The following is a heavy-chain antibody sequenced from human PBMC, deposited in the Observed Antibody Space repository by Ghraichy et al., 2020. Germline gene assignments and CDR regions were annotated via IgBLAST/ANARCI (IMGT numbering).Heavy chain of an antibody. CDR2: IKSDGSEK. V-gene: IGHV3-7*03. Sequence: GGSLRLSCAASGFTFSTYWMNWVRQAPGKGLEWVANIKSDGSEKYYVDSVKGRFTISRDNSKNTLFLQMDSLRAEDTAVYYCAKGSYSASWYAFHVWGQGTVVTVSS. CDR3: AKGSYSASWYAFHV. J-gene: IGHJ3*01. D-gene: IGHD6-13*01. CDR1: GFTFSTYW.